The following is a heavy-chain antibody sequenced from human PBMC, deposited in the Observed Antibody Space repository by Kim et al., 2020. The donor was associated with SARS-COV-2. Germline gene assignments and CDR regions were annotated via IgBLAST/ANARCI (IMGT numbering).Heavy chain of an antibody. J-gene: IGHJ4*02. CDR2: ISYDGSNK. V-gene: IGHV3-30*03. D-gene: IGHD3-10*01. Sequence: GGSLRLSCAASGFTFSSYGMHWVRQAPGKGLEWVAVISYDGSNKYYADSVKGRFTISRDNSKNTLYLQMNSLRAEDTAVYYCHYYYGSGSYIFDYWGQGTLVTVSS. CDR3: HYYYGSGSYIFDY. CDR1: GFTFSSYG.